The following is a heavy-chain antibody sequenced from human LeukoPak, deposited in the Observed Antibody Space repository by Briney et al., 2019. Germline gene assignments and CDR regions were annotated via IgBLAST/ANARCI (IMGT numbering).Heavy chain of an antibody. J-gene: IGHJ6*02. CDR1: GYTFTGYY. V-gene: IGHV1-2*02. Sequence: GASVKVSCKASGYTFTGYYMHWVRQAPGQGLEWMGWINPNSGGTNYAQKFQGRVTMTRDTSISTAYMELSRLRSDDTAVYYCARVDYDFWSGYYTYYYYGMDFWGQGTTVTVSS. CDR2: INPNSGGT. CDR3: ARVDYDFWSGYYTYYYYGMDF. D-gene: IGHD3-3*01.